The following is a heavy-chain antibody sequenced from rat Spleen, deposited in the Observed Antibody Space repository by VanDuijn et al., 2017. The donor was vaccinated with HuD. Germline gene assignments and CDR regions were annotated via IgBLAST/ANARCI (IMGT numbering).Heavy chain of an antibody. D-gene: IGHD1-12*02. CDR1: GFTYNDYA. J-gene: IGHJ2*01. Sequence: EVQLVESGGGLVQPGGSLKLSCAASGFTYNDYAMAWVRQAPAKGLEWVATISTGGGDTYYRDSVRGRFTISRDNAKSTLYLQMDSLRSEDTATYYCTKGDGTYYAYYFDYWGQGVMVTVSS. V-gene: IGHV5S23*01. CDR3: TKGDGTYYAYYFDY. CDR2: ISTGGGDT.